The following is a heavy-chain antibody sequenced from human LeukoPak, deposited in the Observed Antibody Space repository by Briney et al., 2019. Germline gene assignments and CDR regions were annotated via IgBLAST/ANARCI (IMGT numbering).Heavy chain of an antibody. V-gene: IGHV3-30-3*01. J-gene: IGHJ4*02. CDR3: AKDREWELLYVFDY. CDR1: GFIFSTYA. Sequence: PGGSLRLSCAASGFIFSTYAMHWVRQAPGEGLEWVAVISYDGGIKYYTDSVKGRFTISRDKSKNTLYLKMNSLRAEATAVYYCAKDREWELLYVFDYWGQGTLVTVSS. D-gene: IGHD1-26*01. CDR2: ISYDGGIK.